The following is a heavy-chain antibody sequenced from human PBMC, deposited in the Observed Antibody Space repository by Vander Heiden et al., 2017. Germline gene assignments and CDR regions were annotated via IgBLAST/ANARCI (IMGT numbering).Heavy chain of an antibody. Sequence: ESGGGLVKPGGSLRLSCAASGFTFSSYSMNWVRQAPGKGLEWVSSISSSSSYIYYADSVKGRFTISRDNAKNSLYLQMNSLRAEDTAVYYCASTLRGYSYWGFDYWGQGTLVTVSS. CDR2: ISSSSSYI. J-gene: IGHJ4*02. V-gene: IGHV3-21*01. CDR3: ASTLRGYSYWGFDY. CDR1: GFTFSSYS. D-gene: IGHD5-18*01.